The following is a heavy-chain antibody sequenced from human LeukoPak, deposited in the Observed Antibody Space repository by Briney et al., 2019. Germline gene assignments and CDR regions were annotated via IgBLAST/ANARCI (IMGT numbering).Heavy chain of an antibody. J-gene: IGHJ4*02. CDR1: GFTFSSYA. V-gene: IGHV3-23*01. CDR2: ISGSGGTT. CDR3: AKDTSLDIARVFDS. Sequence: GGSLRLSCAASGFTFSSYAMSWVRQAPGKGLEWVSVISGSGGTTYYADSVKGRFTISRDNAKNTLYLQMNSLRAGDTAVYYCAKDTSLDIARVFDSWGQGTLVAVSS. D-gene: IGHD5-12*01.